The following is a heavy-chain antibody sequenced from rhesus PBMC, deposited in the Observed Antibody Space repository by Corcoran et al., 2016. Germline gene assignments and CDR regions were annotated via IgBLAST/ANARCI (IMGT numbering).Heavy chain of an antibody. CDR1: GYTFTDYY. V-gene: IGHV1S2*01. CDR3: AGGSSYVHDWYFDL. D-gene: IGHD4-29*01. Sequence: QVQLVQSGAEVKKPGSSVKVSCKASGYTFTDYYMHWVRQAPRQGLEWMGWINPYTGNTKHAQKFQGRVTMTRDTSTSTAYMELSSLRSEDTAVYYCAGGSSYVHDWYFDLWGPGTPITISS. CDR2: INPYTGNT. J-gene: IGHJ2*01.